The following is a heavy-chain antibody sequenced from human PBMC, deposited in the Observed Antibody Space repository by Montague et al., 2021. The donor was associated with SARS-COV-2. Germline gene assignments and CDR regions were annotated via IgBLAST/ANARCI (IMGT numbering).Heavy chain of an antibody. CDR1: GFTFNNFA. CDR3: AKNRDIFWFGEGRDSMDV. CDR2: ISYDGSIK. Sequence: SLRLSCAASGFTFNNFAMHWVRQAPGKGLEWVAVISYDGSIKYYSDSLGGLFTISRDSSKKTLYLQMNSLSGEDTAVYYCAKNRDIFWFGEGRDSMDVWGQGTTVIVSS. D-gene: IGHD3-10*01. J-gene: IGHJ6*02. V-gene: IGHV3-30*18.